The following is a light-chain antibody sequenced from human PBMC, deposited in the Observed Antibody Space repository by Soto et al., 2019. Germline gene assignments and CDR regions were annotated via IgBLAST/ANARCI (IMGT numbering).Light chain of an antibody. CDR1: QNLLHSDGYNY. V-gene: IGKV2-28*01. CDR3: MQALQTPRT. Sequence: DIVMTQSPLSLPVTPGEPASISCRSSQNLLHSDGYNYLDWYLQKPGQSPQLVIHLGSTRASGVPDRFSGSGSGTDFTLKISRVEAEDLGVYYCMQALQTPRTFGQGTKVEFK. CDR2: LGS. J-gene: IGKJ1*01.